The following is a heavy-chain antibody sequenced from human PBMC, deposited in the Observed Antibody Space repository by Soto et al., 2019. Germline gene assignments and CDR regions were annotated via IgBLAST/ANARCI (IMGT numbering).Heavy chain of an antibody. CDR2: IIPIFGTV. Sequence: QVQLVQSGAEVKKPGSSVKVSCKASGGTSTNYPISWVRQAPGQGLEWMGGIIPIFGTVNYAQKFQGRVTITADESTSTAYMELSSLRSEDTAVYYCARGNHRWLQLWYFDLWGRGTLVTVS. CDR3: ARGNHRWLQLWYFDL. V-gene: IGHV1-69*12. CDR1: GGTSTNYP. J-gene: IGHJ2*01. D-gene: IGHD5-12*01.